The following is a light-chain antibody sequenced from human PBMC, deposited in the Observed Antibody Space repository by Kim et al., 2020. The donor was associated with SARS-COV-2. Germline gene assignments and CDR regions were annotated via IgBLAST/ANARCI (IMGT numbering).Light chain of an antibody. Sequence: DIPIIQSPSLPSASVGDRVTITCRARRSICNHLNWYQQRPGKAPNLLIFGASNLQSGVSSRFSGSDSGTDFTLTIRNLQPGDSATYYCQQSDITPYTFGQGTKLEIK. CDR2: GAS. J-gene: IGKJ2*01. CDR1: RSICNH. V-gene: IGKV1-39*01. CDR3: QQSDITPYT.